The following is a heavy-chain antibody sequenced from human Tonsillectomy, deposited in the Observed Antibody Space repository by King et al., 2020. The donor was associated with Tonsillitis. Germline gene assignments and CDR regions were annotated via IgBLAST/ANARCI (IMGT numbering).Heavy chain of an antibody. CDR3: NPQSQEYRSGLLDLYYLDY. Sequence: VQLVESGGGLVKPGGSLRLSCAASGFTFTNAWMNWVRQAPGKGLEWVGRIESKTDGGTADYAAPVKGRFTISRDDSKNTLYLQMNSLKTEDTAVYYCNPQSQEYRSGLLDLYYLDYRGQGTLVTVSS. V-gene: IGHV3-15*04. CDR1: GFTFTNAW. J-gene: IGHJ4*02. D-gene: IGHD6-19*01. CDR2: IESKTDGGTA.